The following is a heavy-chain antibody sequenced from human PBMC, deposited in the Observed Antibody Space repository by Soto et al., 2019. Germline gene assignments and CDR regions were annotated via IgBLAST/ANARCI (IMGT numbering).Heavy chain of an antibody. J-gene: IGHJ6*02. V-gene: IGHV1-69*12. CDR2: IIPIFGTA. CDR3: ARSGGAYGSGGSCPSYGMDV. D-gene: IGHD2-15*01. Sequence: QVQLVQSGAEVKKPGSSVKVSCKASGGTFSSYAISWVRQAPGQGLEWMGGIIPIFGTANYAQKFQGRVTITADESTRTAYMELSSLGTEDTAVYYCARSGGAYGSGGSCPSYGMDVWGQGTTVTVSS. CDR1: GGTFSSYA.